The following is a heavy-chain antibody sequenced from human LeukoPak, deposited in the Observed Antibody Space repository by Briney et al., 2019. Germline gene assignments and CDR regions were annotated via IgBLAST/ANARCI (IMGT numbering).Heavy chain of an antibody. D-gene: IGHD3-3*01. CDR2: IIPILGIA. Sequence: SVKVSCKASGGTFSSYTISWVRQAPGQGLEWMGRIIPILGIANYAQKFQGRVTITADKSTSTAYMELSSLRSEDTAVYYCAQYDFWSGYLVDDAFDIWGQGTMVTVSS. V-gene: IGHV1-69*02. CDR1: GGTFSSYT. CDR3: AQYDFWSGYLVDDAFDI. J-gene: IGHJ3*02.